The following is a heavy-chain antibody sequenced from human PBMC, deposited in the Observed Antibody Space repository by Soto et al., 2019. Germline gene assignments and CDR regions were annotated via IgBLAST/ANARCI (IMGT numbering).Heavy chain of an antibody. Sequence: PGESLKISCKGSGYRFTGEWIGWVRQMPGKGLEWMGIIFPGDSDTRYRPPFQDQVIISADKSISTAYLQWNSLKASDTAMYYCVRLGDGYPAYWGQGTQVTSPQ. V-gene: IGHV5-51*01. CDR2: IFPGDSDT. CDR1: GYRFTGEW. D-gene: IGHD5-12*01. J-gene: IGHJ4*02. CDR3: VRLGDGYPAY.